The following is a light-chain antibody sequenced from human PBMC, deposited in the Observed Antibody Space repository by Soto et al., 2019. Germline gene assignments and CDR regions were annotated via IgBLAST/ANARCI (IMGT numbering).Light chain of an antibody. J-gene: IGKJ4*01. V-gene: IGKV3-15*01. Sequence: EVLVTQSPATLSVSPGERAALSCRASPSVSSNLAWYQQKPGQAPRLLIYGASTRATGIPARFSGSGSGTDFTLTISSLQSEDFALYYCQQYNDWPLTFGGGTKVEIK. CDR1: PSVSSN. CDR2: GAS. CDR3: QQYNDWPLT.